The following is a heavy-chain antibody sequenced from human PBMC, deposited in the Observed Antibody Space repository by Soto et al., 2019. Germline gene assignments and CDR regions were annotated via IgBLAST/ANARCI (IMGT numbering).Heavy chain of an antibody. V-gene: IGHV1-3*01. CDR3: ARDRTFDY. CDR2: INVANGNT. J-gene: IGHJ4*02. CDR1: GYTFTAYA. Sequence: ASVKVSCKASGYTFTAYAMQWVRQAPGQRLEWMGWINVANGNTKYSHNFQGRFTISRDNSKNTVYLQMNSLRLEDTAVYYCARDRTFDYWGQGTLVTVSS.